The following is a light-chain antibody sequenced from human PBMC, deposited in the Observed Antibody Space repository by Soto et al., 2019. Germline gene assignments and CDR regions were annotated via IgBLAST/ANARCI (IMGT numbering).Light chain of an antibody. CDR1: SCDIGGYNY. V-gene: IGLV2-8*01. Sequence: QSALTQPPSASGSPGQSVTISCTGTSCDIGGYNYVYWYQQHPGKAPKVIIYDISKRPAGVPDRSSGSNSANTAPLTASGLQAEEEDDYYYSSYAGRNNFVFGTGTKLTVL. J-gene: IGLJ1*01. CDR3: SSYAGRNNFV. CDR2: DIS.